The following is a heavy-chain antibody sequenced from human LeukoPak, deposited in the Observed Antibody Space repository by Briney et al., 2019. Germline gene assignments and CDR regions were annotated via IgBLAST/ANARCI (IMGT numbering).Heavy chain of an antibody. CDR3: ARDLPSDIVVVPAPFDY. Sequence: GGSLRLSCAASGFTFSSYSMNWVRQAPGKGLEWVSSISSSSSYIYYADSVKGRSTISRDNAKNSLYLQMNSLRAEDTAVYYCARDLPSDIVVVPAPFDYWGQGTLVTVSS. CDR1: GFTFSSYS. CDR2: ISSSSSYI. V-gene: IGHV3-21*01. D-gene: IGHD2-2*01. J-gene: IGHJ4*02.